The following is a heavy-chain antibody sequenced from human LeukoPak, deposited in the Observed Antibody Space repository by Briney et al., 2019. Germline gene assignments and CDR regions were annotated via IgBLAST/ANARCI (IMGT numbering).Heavy chain of an antibody. V-gene: IGHV4-59*08. Sequence: SETLSLTCTVSGGSISSYYWSWIRQPPGNGREWIGYIYYRGSLNCNPSLKSHDTISVDTSKNQFSLKLSSVTAADTAVYYCARGPRQWPDYWGQGTLVTVSS. J-gene: IGHJ4*02. CDR2: IYYRGSL. CDR3: ARGPRQWPDY. D-gene: IGHD6-19*01. CDR1: GGSISSYY.